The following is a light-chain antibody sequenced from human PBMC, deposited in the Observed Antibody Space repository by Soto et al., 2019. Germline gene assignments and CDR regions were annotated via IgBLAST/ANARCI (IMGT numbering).Light chain of an antibody. Sequence: VLTQSPGTLSLSPGERATLSCRASQSVRSSYLAWYQQKPGQAPRLLIYGASSRATGIPDRFSGSGSGTDFTLTISRLEPEDFAVYYCQQYGSSPPWTFGQGTKVDIK. CDR2: GAS. V-gene: IGKV3-20*01. J-gene: IGKJ1*01. CDR1: QSVRSSY. CDR3: QQYGSSPPWT.